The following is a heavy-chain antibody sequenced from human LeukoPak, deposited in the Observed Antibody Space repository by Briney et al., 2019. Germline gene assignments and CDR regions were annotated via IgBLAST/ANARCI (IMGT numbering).Heavy chain of an antibody. CDR2: ISSSSSYI. CDR1: GFAFDDYA. Sequence: GGSLRLSCAASGFAFDDYAMHWVRQAPGKGLEWVSSISSSSSYIYYADSVKGRFTISRDNAKNSLYLQMNSLRAEDTAVYYCARSSSFSSSWVNWFDPWGQGTLVTVSS. CDR3: ARSSSFSSSWVNWFDP. J-gene: IGHJ5*02. D-gene: IGHD6-13*01. V-gene: IGHV3-21*01.